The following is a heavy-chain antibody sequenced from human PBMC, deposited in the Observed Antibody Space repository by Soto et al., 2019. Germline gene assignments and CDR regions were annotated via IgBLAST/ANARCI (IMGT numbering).Heavy chain of an antibody. J-gene: IGHJ4*02. Sequence: GGSLRLSCAASGFSFSTFAMTWVRQAPGKGLEWVSTIISTGISTYYADSVKGRFTISRANSKNTLYLQMNSLRAEDTAFYYCAKDTGPNWGQGTLVTVSS. CDR2: IISTGIST. V-gene: IGHV3-23*01. CDR1: GFSFSTFA. CDR3: AKDTGPN.